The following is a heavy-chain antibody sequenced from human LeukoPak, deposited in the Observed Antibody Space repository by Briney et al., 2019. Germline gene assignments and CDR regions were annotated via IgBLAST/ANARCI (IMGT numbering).Heavy chain of an antibody. J-gene: IGHJ4*02. CDR3: AKECDYSPGHKFDL. CDR2: LFTGGGRT. V-gene: IGHV3-23*01. D-gene: IGHD3-10*01. CDR1: GFAFNNYL. Sequence: GSLRLSCAASGFAFNNYLMSWVRQAPGKGLEWVSVLFTGGGRTLYADSVKGRFTISGDTSRTTLYLQMNGLRAEDTAVYYCAKECDYSPGHKFDLWGQGTLVTVSS.